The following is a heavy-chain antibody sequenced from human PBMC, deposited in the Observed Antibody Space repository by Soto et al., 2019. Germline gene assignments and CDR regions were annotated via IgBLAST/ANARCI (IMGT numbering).Heavy chain of an antibody. D-gene: IGHD2-2*01. CDR3: ARAQRIYCISTSCYFLHY. CDR1: GGTFSSYA. Sequence: GASVKVSCKASGGTFSSYAIGWVRQAPGQGLEWMGGIIPIFGAANYAQKFQGRVTITADESTSTAYMELSSLRSEDTAVYYCARAQRIYCISTSCYFLHYRGQGPLVTGFS. J-gene: IGHJ4*02. V-gene: IGHV1-69*13. CDR2: IIPIFGAA.